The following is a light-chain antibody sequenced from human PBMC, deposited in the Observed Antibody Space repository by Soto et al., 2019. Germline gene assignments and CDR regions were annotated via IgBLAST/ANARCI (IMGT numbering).Light chain of an antibody. V-gene: IGKV3-20*01. CDR2: GAS. CDR3: QQYGSSPQT. J-gene: IGKJ1*01. Sequence: EIVLTQSPGTLSLSPGERATLSCRASQSVRSSYLAWYQQKPGQAPRLLINGASSRATGIPDRFSGSGSGTDFTLTISRLEPEDLAVYYCQQYGSSPQTFGQGTKVEIK. CDR1: QSVRSSY.